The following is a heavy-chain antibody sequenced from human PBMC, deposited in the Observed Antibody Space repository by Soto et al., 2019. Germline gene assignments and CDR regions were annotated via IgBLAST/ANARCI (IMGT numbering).Heavy chain of an antibody. CDR2: IYYSGST. V-gene: IGHV4-31*03. D-gene: IGHD2-15*01. CDR1: GGSISSGGYY. Sequence: SETLSLTCTVSGGSISSGGYYWSWIRQHPGKGLEWIGYIYYSGSTYYNPSLKSRVTISVDTSKNQFSLKLSSVTAADTAVYYCARVLNNRYNWFDPWGQGTLVTVSS. J-gene: IGHJ5*02. CDR3: ARVLNNRYNWFDP.